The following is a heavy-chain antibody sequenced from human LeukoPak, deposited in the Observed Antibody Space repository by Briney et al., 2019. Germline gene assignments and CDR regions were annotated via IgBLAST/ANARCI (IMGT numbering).Heavy chain of an antibody. CDR1: GGSISSSNW. Sequence: SETLSLTCAVSGGSISSSNWWSWVRQPPGKGLEWIGEIYHSGSTYYNPSLESRVTISVGTSKNQFSLKLSSVTAADTAVYYCATPDSSGYYYLYWGQGTLVTVSS. CDR3: ATPDSSGYYYLY. J-gene: IGHJ4*02. V-gene: IGHV4-4*02. D-gene: IGHD3-22*01. CDR2: IYHSGST.